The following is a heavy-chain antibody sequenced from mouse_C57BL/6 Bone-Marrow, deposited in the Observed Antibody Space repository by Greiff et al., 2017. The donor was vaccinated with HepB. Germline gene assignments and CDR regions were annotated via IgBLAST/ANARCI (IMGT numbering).Heavy chain of an antibody. J-gene: IGHJ1*03. Sequence: QVQLQQPGAELVKPGASVKVSCKASGYTFTSYWMHWVKQRPGQGLEWIGRIHPSDSDTNYNQKFKGKATLTVDKSSSTAYLQLSSLTSEDSAVYYCAIWASYYGNFYWYFDVWGTGTTVTVSS. CDR2: IHPSDSDT. CDR1: GYTFTSYW. CDR3: AIWASYYGNFYWYFDV. V-gene: IGHV1-74*01. D-gene: IGHD2-10*01.